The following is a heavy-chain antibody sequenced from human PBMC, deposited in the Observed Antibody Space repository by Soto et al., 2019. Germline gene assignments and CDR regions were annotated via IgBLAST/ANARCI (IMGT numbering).Heavy chain of an antibody. Sequence: GESLKISCKGSGYSFTSYWIGWVRQMPGKGLEWMGIIYPGDSDTRYSPSFQGQVTISADKSISTAYLQWSSLKASDTAMYYCARLEYCTTGVCYNYFDYWRQGTLVTVSA. J-gene: IGHJ4*02. D-gene: IGHD2-8*01. V-gene: IGHV5-51*01. CDR3: ARLEYCTTGVCYNYFDY. CDR1: GYSFTSYW. CDR2: IYPGDSDT.